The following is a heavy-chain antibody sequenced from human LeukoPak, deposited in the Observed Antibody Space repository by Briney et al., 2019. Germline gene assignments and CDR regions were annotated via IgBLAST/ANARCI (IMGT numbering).Heavy chain of an antibody. Sequence: GGSLRLSCAASGFTFSGYAMHWVRQAPGKGLEWVSVMSYDGSNKYYADSVKGRFTISRDNSKNTLYLQMNSLRAEDTAVYYCARETGSAVGSTDFDYWGQGTLVTVSS. V-gene: IGHV3-30-3*01. J-gene: IGHJ4*02. D-gene: IGHD4-17*01. CDR3: ARETGSAVGSTDFDY. CDR1: GFTFSGYA. CDR2: MSYDGSNK.